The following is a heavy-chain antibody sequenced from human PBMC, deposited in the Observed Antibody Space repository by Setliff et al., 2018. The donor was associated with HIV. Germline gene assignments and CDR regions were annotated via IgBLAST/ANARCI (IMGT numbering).Heavy chain of an antibody. D-gene: IGHD2-8*02. V-gene: IGHV3-49*04. J-gene: IGHJ4*02. CDR1: GFTFGDYA. Sequence: PGGSLRLSCTTSGFTFGDYAMSWVRQAPGKGLEWVGFIRSKVYGGTTEYAASVKGRFTISRDDSKSSAYLLMNSLKTEDTAVYYCTSAFADYAYWYFDYWGQGTLVTVSS. CDR3: TSAFADYAYWYFDY. CDR2: IRSKVYGGTT.